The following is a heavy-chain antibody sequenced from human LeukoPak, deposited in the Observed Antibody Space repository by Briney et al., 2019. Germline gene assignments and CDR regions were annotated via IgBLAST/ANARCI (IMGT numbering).Heavy chain of an antibody. CDR1: GFTFSSYW. J-gene: IGHJ4*02. Sequence: PGGSLRLSCAASGFTFSSYWMHWVRQAPGKGLVWVSRINTDGSSTSYADSVKGRFTISRDNAKNTLYLQMNSLRAEDTAVYYCARGESGYYYNGYWGQGTLLTVPS. CDR3: ARGESGYYYNGY. D-gene: IGHD1-26*01. CDR2: INTDGSST. V-gene: IGHV3-74*01.